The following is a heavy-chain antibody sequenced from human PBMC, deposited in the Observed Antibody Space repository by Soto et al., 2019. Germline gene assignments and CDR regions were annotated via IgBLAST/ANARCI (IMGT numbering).Heavy chain of an antibody. D-gene: IGHD6-13*01. CDR2: IIPILGIA. V-gene: IGHV1-69*02. CDR3: ASSAASSSSWPD. Sequence: SVKVSCKASGGTFSSYTISWVRQAPGQGLEWMGRIIPILGIANYAQKFQGRVTITADKSTSTAYMELSSLRSEDTAVYYCASSAASSSSWPDWGQGTLVTVSS. J-gene: IGHJ4*02. CDR1: GGTFSSYT.